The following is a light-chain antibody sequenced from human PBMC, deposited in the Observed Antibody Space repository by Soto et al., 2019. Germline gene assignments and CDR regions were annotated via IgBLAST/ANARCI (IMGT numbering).Light chain of an antibody. CDR3: ASWDDNLNGGV. CDR2: TDY. Sequence: QSVLTQPPSASGTPGQRVTISCSGTSSNIGTYTVNWYQQLPGTAPKLLIYTDYQRPSGVPDRFSGSKSGTSASLAINGLHSEDVADYYCASWDDNLNGGVFGGRTQLTVL. CDR1: SSNIGTYT. V-gene: IGLV1-44*01. J-gene: IGLJ3*02.